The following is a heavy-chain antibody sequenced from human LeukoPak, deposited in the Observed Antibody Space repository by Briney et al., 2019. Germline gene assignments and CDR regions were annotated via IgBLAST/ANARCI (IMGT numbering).Heavy chain of an antibody. CDR1: EFTVSSNY. CDR3: ARVQTRGFHY. V-gene: IGHV3-66*01. Sequence: GGSLRLSCAASEFTVSSNYMTWVRQAPGNGLEWVSVIYSDGGTFYADSVKGRFTISRDNSKNTLYLQMNSLRAEDTAVYYCARVQTRGFHYWGQGTLVTVSS. CDR2: IYSDGGT. J-gene: IGHJ4*02.